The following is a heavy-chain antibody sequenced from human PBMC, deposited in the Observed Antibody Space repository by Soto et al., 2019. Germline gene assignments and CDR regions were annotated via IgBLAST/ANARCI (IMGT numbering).Heavy chain of an antibody. D-gene: IGHD5-12*01. Sequence: QVQLQESGPGLVKPSGTLSLTCAVSSDSITSSNWWSWVRQSPGKGLEWIGEVSHSGSTNYIPSLKRRVTISVDKSRNQFPLRLNSVTAADTDVYYCARNRYGGYDFDYWGQGTLVTVSS. CDR2: VSHSGST. V-gene: IGHV4-4*02. CDR1: SDSITSSNW. J-gene: IGHJ4*02. CDR3: ARNRYGGYDFDY.